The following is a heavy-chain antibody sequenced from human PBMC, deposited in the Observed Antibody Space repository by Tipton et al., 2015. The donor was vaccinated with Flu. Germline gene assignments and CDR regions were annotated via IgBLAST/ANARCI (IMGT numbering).Heavy chain of an antibody. CDR3: ARDGSRDDVWVSSSAFDN. D-gene: IGHD3-16*01. CDR1: GGSISSKSW. J-gene: IGHJ4*02. V-gene: IGHV4-4*01. Sequence: TLSLTCEVSGGSISSKSWWSWVRQLPGRGLEWIGEISPSGSTNYNPSLESRLIISFDKSKNQFYLNLNSVTAADTAIYFCARDGSRDDVWVSSSAFDNWGRGTLVTVSS. CDR2: ISPSGST.